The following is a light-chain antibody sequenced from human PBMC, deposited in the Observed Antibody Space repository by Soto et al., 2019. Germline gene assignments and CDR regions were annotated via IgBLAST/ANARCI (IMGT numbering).Light chain of an antibody. J-gene: IGKJ1*01. CDR2: GAS. Sequence: EILITQSPATLSVSPGERVTLSWRASQSVSSNLAWYQQRPGQAPRLLIYGASTRDTGIPARFSGSGSGTEFTLTISRLQSEDFEVYYCQQYNNWPRTFGQGTKVDIK. CDR1: QSVSSN. V-gene: IGKV3-15*01. CDR3: QQYNNWPRT.